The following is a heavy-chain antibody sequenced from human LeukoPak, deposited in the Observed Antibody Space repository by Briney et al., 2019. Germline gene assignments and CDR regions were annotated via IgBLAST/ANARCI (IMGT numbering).Heavy chain of an antibody. D-gene: IGHD3-10*01. CDR1: GGSISSYY. V-gene: IGHV4-59*01. CDR3: ARSELLWFGGVNSGFDY. J-gene: IGHJ4*02. CDR2: VYYSGST. Sequence: SETLSLTCTVSGGSISSYYWSWIRQPPGKGLEWVGYVYYSGSTNYNPSLKSRVTISIDTSRTQFSLKLSSVTAADTAVYHCARSELLWFGGVNSGFDYWGQGTLVTVSS.